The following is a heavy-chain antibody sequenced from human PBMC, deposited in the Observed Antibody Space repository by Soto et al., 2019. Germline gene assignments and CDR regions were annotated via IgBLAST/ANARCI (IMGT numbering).Heavy chain of an antibody. CDR3: ARTSTRGTRFDF. CDR1: GGSISTSNW. V-gene: IGHV4-4*02. CDR2: VYHSGST. J-gene: IGHJ4*02. Sequence: QVQLQESGPGLVKPSGTLSLTCAVSGGSISTSNWWSWVRQPPGKGLEWIGEVYHSGSTNYNPSFKSRVAMSVDKSKNQFSLKLNSVTAADTALSYCARTSTRGTRFDFWGQGSLVTVSS. D-gene: IGHD1-1*01.